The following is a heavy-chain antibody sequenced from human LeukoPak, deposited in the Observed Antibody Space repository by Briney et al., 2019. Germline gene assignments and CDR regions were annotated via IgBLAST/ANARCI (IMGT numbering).Heavy chain of an antibody. D-gene: IGHD3-3*01. CDR3: ARDMEGIFGVVTGTLPDY. Sequence: GGSLRLSCAASGFTVSSNYMSWVRQAPGKGLEWVANIKQDGSEKYYVDSVKGRFTISRDNAKNSLYLQMNSLRAEDTAVYYCARDMEGIFGVVTGTLPDYWGQGTLVTVSS. CDR1: GFTVSSNY. V-gene: IGHV3-7*01. J-gene: IGHJ4*02. CDR2: IKQDGSEK.